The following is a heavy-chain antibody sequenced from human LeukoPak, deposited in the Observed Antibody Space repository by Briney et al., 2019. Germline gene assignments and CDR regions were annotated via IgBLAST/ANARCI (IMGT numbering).Heavy chain of an antibody. J-gene: IGHJ4*02. CDR1: GFTFSSYW. CDR3: ARAIAYKNYVEMATTYYFDY. CDR2: IKQDGSEK. D-gene: IGHD5-24*01. V-gene: IGHV3-7*01. Sequence: PGGSLRLSCAASGFTFSSYWMSWVRQAPGKGLEWVANIKQDGSEKYYVDSVKGRFTISRDNAKNSLYLQMNSLRAEDTAVYYCARAIAYKNYVEMATTYYFDYWGQGTLVTVSS.